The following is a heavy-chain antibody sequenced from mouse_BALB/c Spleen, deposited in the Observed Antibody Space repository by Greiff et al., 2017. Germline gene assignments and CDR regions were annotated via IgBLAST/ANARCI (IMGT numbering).Heavy chain of an antibody. CDR2: INSNGGNT. Sequence: EVQGVESGGGLVQPGGSLKLSCAASGFTFSSYGMSWVRQTPDKRLELVATINSNGGNTFYPDSVKGRFTISRDNAKNTLYLQMSSLKSEDTAMYYCAREGIYYDYWFAYWGQGTLVTVSA. J-gene: IGHJ3*01. CDR1: GFTFSSYG. D-gene: IGHD2-4*01. CDR3: AREGIYYDYWFAY. V-gene: IGHV5-6-3*01.